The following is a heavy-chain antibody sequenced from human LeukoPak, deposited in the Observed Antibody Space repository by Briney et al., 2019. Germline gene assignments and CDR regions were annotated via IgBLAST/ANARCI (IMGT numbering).Heavy chain of an antibody. J-gene: IGHJ6*02. CDR2: IYYSGST. CDR1: GGSISSYY. V-gene: IGHV4-59*01. CDR3: ARGSSSWYPYYYYGVDV. Sequence: SETLSLTCTVSGGSISSYYWSWIRQPPGKGLEWIGYIYYSGSTNYNPSLKSRVTISVDTSKNQFSLKLSSVTAADTAVYYCARGSSSWYPYYYYGVDVWGQGTTVTVSS. D-gene: IGHD6-13*01.